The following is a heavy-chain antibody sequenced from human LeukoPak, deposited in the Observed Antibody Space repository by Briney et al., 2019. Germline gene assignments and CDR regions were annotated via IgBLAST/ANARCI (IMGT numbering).Heavy chain of an antibody. CDR2: IYFRDNT. CDR3: ARHPIKLRWSSGWYYFDY. CDR1: GGSVSGSSDY. D-gene: IGHD6-19*01. J-gene: IGHJ4*02. Sequence: SETLSLTCTASGGSVSGSSDYWGWIRQPPGKGLEWIGSIYFRDNTYYNPSLKSRVTISVDTSKKQFSLTLKSVTDADTAVYYCARHPIKLRWSSGWYYFDYWGQGTLITVSS. V-gene: IGHV4-39*01.